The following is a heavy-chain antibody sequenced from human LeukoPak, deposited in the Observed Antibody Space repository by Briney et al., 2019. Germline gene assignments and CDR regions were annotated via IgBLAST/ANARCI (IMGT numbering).Heavy chain of an antibody. CDR3: ARDHNWGPDY. D-gene: IGHD7-27*01. CDR1: GYSFTDHF. Sequence: ASVKVSCKASGYSFTDHFLHWLRQAPGQGLEWMGWIHPNSGDTNCAQRFQGRVSLTRDTSISTAYMELSSLRSDDTAVYYCARDHNWGPDYWGQGTLVSVSS. V-gene: IGHV1-2*02. CDR2: IHPNSGDT. J-gene: IGHJ4*02.